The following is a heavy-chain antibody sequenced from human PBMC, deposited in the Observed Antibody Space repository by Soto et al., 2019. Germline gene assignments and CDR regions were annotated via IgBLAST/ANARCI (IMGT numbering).Heavy chain of an antibody. Sequence: SETLSLTCTVSGGSISSYCWSWIRQPPGKGLEWIGYIYYSGSTNYNPSLKSRVTISVDTSKNQFSLKLSSVTAADTAVYYCARDDNDYIWGSYRPNPGWFDPWGQGTLVTVSS. CDR2: IYYSGST. CDR1: GGSISSYC. J-gene: IGHJ5*02. D-gene: IGHD3-16*02. V-gene: IGHV4-59*01. CDR3: ARDDNDYIWGSYRPNPGWFDP.